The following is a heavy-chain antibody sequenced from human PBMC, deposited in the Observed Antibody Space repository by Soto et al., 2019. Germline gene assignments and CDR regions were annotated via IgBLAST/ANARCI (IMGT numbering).Heavy chain of an antibody. V-gene: IGHV3-23*01. Sequence: LRLSCAASGFTFSSYAMSWVRQAPGKGLEWVSAISGSGGSTYYADSVKGRFTISRDNSKNTLYLQMNSLRAEDTAVYYCAKDRRVGATQIYYFDYWGQGTLVTVSS. J-gene: IGHJ4*02. CDR2: ISGSGGST. CDR3: AKDRRVGATQIYYFDY. CDR1: GFTFSSYA. D-gene: IGHD1-26*01.